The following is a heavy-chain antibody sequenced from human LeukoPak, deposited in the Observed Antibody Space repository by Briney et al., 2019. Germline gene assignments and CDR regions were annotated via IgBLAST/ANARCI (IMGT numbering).Heavy chain of an antibody. CDR3: ARALGIAAAGEAFDY. CDR1: GGSISSYN. J-gene: IGHJ4*02. CDR2: IYYSGST. V-gene: IGHV4-59*01. D-gene: IGHD6-13*01. Sequence: PSETLCLTCTASGGSISSYNWSWIRQPPGKGLEWVGYIYYSGSTNYNPSLKSRVTISVDTSKNQFSLKLSSVTAADTAVYYCARALGIAAAGEAFDYWGQGTLVTVSS.